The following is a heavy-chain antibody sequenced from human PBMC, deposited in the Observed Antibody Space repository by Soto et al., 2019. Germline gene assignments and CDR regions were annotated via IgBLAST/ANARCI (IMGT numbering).Heavy chain of an antibody. J-gene: IGHJ4*02. CDR3: AKDRRAGGNYGFYSDF. Sequence: EVQLLESGGGLVQPGGSLRLSCAASGFTFSSYGMTWVRQAPGKGLEWVSFSSATGAGTYYADSVKGRFTISRDNYKNTLYLQMTSLRPHDTAVYYCAKDRRAGGNYGFYSDFWGQGALVSVSS. CDR2: SSATGAGT. D-gene: IGHD3-10*01. CDR1: GFTFSSYG. V-gene: IGHV3-23*01.